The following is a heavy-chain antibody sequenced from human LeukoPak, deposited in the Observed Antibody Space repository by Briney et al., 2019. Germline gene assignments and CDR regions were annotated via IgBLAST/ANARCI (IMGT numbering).Heavy chain of an antibody. CDR3: ARPGYTAGYDI. Sequence: PGGSLRLSCAASGFTFSAYWMTWVRKAPGKGLEWVANMKGDGSEIYYVDSVKGRFTISRDNAKNLLYLQMNSLRAEDTAVYYCARPGYTAGYDIWGQGTLVTVSS. V-gene: IGHV3-7*01. CDR2: MKGDGSEI. D-gene: IGHD3-9*01. J-gene: IGHJ3*02. CDR1: GFTFSAYW.